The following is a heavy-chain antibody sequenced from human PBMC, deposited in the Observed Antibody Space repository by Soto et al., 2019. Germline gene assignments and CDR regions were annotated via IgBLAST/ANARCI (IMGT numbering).Heavy chain of an antibody. CDR2: IIPIFGTT. D-gene: IGHD5-12*01. V-gene: IGHV1-69*12. CDR1: GGTFDDYA. CDR3: ARGDVEMATMGYLDY. Sequence: QVQLVQSGAEVKKPGSSVKVSCKASGGTFDDYAITWVRQATGQGLEWMGGIIPIFGTTNYAQRFQGRVTITADESTSTVYMELSSLRSEDTAVYYCARGDVEMATMGYLDYWGQGTLVTVSS. J-gene: IGHJ4*02.